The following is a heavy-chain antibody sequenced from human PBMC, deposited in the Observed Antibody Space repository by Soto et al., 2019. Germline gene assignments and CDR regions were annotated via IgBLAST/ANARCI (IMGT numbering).Heavy chain of an antibody. CDR3: AHRHMAGATTYKWFDP. V-gene: IGHV2-5*02. D-gene: IGHD1-26*01. CDR2: IYWDDDK. J-gene: IGHJ5*02. CDR1: GFSLSSSGVG. Sequence: SGPTLVNPTQTLTLTCTFSGFSLSSSGVGVGWIRQPPGKALEWLALIYWDDDKRYSPSLKSRLTITKDTSKNQVVLTMTNMDPVDTAKYYCAHRHMAGATTYKWFDPWGQGTLGTVPQ.